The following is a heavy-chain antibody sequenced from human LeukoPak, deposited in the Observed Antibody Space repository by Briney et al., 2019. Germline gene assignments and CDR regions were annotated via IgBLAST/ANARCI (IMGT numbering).Heavy chain of an antibody. CDR2: IIPIFGTA. D-gene: IGHD1-26*01. CDR1: GGTFSSYA. V-gene: IGHV1-69*05. Sequence: GASVKVSCKASGGTFSSYAISWVRQAPGQGLEWMGGIIPIFGTANYAQKFQGRVTITTDESTSTAYMELSSLRSEDTAVYYCASSFAGAYAFDIWGQGTMVTVSS. J-gene: IGHJ3*02. CDR3: ASSFAGAYAFDI.